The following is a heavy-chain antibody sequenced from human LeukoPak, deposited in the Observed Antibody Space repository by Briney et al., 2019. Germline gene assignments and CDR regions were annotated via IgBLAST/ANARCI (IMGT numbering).Heavy chain of an antibody. D-gene: IGHD3-22*01. V-gene: IGHV1-2*06. Sequence: GASVTVSCKASGYTFTGYYMHWVRQAPGQGLEWMGRINPNSGGTNYAQKFQGRATMTRDTSISTAYMELSRLRSDDTAVYYCARERWGDSSGYYGYWGQGTLVTVSS. CDR1: GYTFTGYY. CDR3: ARERWGDSSGYYGY. CDR2: INPNSGGT. J-gene: IGHJ4*02.